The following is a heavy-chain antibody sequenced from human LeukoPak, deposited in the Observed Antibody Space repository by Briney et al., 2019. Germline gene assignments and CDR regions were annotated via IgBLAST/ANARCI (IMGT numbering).Heavy chain of an antibody. CDR1: GYTLTELS. CDR3: ARTYCSSTSCSSDAFDI. CDR2: FDPEDGET. V-gene: IGHV1-24*01. J-gene: IGHJ3*02. D-gene: IGHD2-2*01. Sequence: ASVKVSCKVSGYTLTELSMHWVRQAPGKGLEWMGGFDPEDGETIYAQKFQGRVTMTEDTSTDTAYMELSSLRSEDTAVYYCARTYCSSTSCSSDAFDIWGQGTMVTVSS.